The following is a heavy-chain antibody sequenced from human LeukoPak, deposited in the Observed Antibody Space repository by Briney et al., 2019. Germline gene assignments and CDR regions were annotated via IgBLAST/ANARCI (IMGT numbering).Heavy chain of an antibody. V-gene: IGHV4-39*01. D-gene: IGHD6-19*01. CDR2: IYCSGST. J-gene: IGHJ4*02. CDR1: GGSISSTRYY. CDR3: ARLAIYSSGEDY. Sequence: SDTLSLTCTVSGGSISSTRYYWGWIRQPPGKGLEWMGSIYCSGSTYYNPSLKSRITISVDTSKNQFSLKLSSVTAADTAVYYCARLAIYSSGEDYWGQGTLVTVSS.